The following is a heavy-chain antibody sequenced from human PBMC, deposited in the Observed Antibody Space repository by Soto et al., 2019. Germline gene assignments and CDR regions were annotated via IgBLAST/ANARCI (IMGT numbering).Heavy chain of an antibody. V-gene: IGHV3-23*01. J-gene: IGHJ6*02. CDR1: GFTLSSYA. D-gene: IGHD6-13*01. Sequence: LRLSCAASGFTLSSYAMSWVRQAPGKGLEWVSAISGSGGSTYYADSVKGRFTISRDNSKNTLYLQMNSLRAEDTAVYYCAKDPIAAAGYYYYYGMDVWGQGTTVTVSS. CDR2: ISGSGGST. CDR3: AKDPIAAAGYYYYYGMDV.